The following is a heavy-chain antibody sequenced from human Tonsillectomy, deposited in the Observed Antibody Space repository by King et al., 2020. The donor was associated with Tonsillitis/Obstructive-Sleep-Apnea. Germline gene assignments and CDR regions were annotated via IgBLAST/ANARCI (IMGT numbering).Heavy chain of an antibody. CDR3: TTGGWY. V-gene: IGHV3-15*01. Sequence: VQLVESGGGLVKPGGSLRLSCAAAGFTFSNAWMSWVRQAPGKGLEWVGHIKSKTDGGTTDYAAPVKGRFTNSRDDSKNTLYLQMNSLKTEDTAVYFCTTGGWYWGQGTLVTVSS. D-gene: IGHD6-19*01. CDR2: IKSKTDGGTT. CDR1: GFTFSNAW. J-gene: IGHJ4*02.